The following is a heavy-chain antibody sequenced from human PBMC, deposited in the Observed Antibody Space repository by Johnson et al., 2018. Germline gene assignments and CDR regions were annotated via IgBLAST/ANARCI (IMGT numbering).Heavy chain of an antibody. D-gene: IGHD2/OR15-2a*01. CDR2: IYSSGST. Sequence: EVQLVESGGDLVQPGGSXKLSCAAFGLTVSQNYMSWVRQAPGKGPEWVSVIYSSGSTYYVDSVKGRFTISRDNSKNTLYLQMNSRRAEDTAMYYRARNRDYYLYMDVWGKGTTVTVSS. CDR3: ARNRDYYLYMDV. V-gene: IGHV3-66*02. J-gene: IGHJ6*03. CDR1: GLTVSQNY.